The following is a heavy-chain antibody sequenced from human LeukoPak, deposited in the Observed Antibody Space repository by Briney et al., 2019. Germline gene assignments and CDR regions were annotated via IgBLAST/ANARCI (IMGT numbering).Heavy chain of an antibody. CDR2: IYYSGST. Sequence: SETLSLTCTVSGGSISSSSYYWGWIRQPPGKGLEWFGSIYYSGSTYYNPSLKSRVAISVDTSRIQFSLKLSSVPAADTAVYYCARVAEYYYGSGRNRWFDPWGQGTLVTVSS. D-gene: IGHD3-10*01. CDR3: ARVAEYYYGSGRNRWFDP. J-gene: IGHJ5*02. CDR1: GGSISSSSYY. V-gene: IGHV4-39*07.